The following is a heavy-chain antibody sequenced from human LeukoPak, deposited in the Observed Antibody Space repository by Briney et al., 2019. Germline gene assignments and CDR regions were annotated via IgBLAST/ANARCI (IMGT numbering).Heavy chain of an antibody. D-gene: IGHD3-16*01. Sequence: PGGSLRLSFAASGFTFSSYGMHWVRQAPGKGLEWVAVISYDGSNKYYADSVKGRFTISRDNSKNTLYLQMNSLRAEDTAVYYCAKDLSFGLRPEVADYWGQGTLVTVSS. V-gene: IGHV3-30*18. CDR2: ISYDGSNK. CDR1: GFTFSSYG. CDR3: AKDLSFGLRPEVADY. J-gene: IGHJ4*02.